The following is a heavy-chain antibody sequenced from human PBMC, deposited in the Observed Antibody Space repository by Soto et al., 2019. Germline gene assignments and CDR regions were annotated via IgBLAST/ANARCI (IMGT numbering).Heavy chain of an antibody. Sequence: EVQLLESGGGVVQPGGSLRLSCVASGFNFKKFAMAWVRQAPGEGLEWVSGISCCGGSTSYADSVKGRFSIARDDSKNTLSLQMNSLRVEDTAQYSCAKADGEQWLVPHLDTWGQGTLVTVS. J-gene: IGHJ5*02. CDR3: AKADGEQWLVPHLDT. CDR2: ISCCGGST. CDR1: GFNFKKFA. D-gene: IGHD6-19*01. V-gene: IGHV3-23*01.